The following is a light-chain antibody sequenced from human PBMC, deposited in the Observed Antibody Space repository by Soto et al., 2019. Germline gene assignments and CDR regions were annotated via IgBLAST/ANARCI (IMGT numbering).Light chain of an antibody. CDR1: TSNIESHP. Sequence: QSVLTQPPSASVAPGQRITISCSGDTSNIESHPVNWFQQVPGAAPKLIIKTNNQRPSGVPDRFSGSKSGASASLAIRGLQSEDEGTYYCATWDDSRNGVFGSGTKLTVL. CDR3: ATWDDSRNGV. V-gene: IGLV1-44*01. J-gene: IGLJ1*01. CDR2: TNN.